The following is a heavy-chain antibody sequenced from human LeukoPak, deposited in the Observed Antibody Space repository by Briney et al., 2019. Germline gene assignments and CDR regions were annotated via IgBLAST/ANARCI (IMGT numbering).Heavy chain of an antibody. D-gene: IGHD3-9*01. CDR3: ASTYDILTGYPSYYMDV. Sequence: ASVKVSCKASGYTFTGYYMHWVRQAPGQGLEWMGWINPNSGGTNYAQKFQGRITMTRDTSISTAYMELSRLRSDDTAVYYCASTYDILTGYPSYYMDVWGKGTTVTVSS. V-gene: IGHV1-2*02. CDR2: INPNSGGT. CDR1: GYTFTGYY. J-gene: IGHJ6*03.